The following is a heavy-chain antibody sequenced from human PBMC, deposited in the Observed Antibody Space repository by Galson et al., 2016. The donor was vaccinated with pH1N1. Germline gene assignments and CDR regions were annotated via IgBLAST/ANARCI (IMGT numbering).Heavy chain of an antibody. V-gene: IGHV3-48*01. D-gene: IGHD1-14*01. J-gene: IGHJ6*02. Sequence: PRLSCAASGFTFSSYSMNWVRQAPGKGLEWVPYISSSSSTIYYADSVKGRFTISRDNAKHSLYLQMNSLRAEDTAVYYCARVNHYYYYGMDVWGQGTTVTVSS. CDR2: ISSSSSTI. CDR3: ARVNHYYYYGMDV. CDR1: GFTFSSYS.